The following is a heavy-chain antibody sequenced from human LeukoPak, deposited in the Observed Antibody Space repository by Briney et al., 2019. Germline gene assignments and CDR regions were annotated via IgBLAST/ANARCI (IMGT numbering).Heavy chain of an antibody. D-gene: IGHD3-9*01. CDR3: ARDPLPILRYFGTRDAFDI. Sequence: GGSLRLSCAASGFSFSSYWMSWVRQAPGKGLEWVANINQDGSEKYYVDSLKGRFTISRDNAKNSLYLQMNSLRAEDTAVYYCARDPLPILRYFGTRDAFDIWGQGTMVTVSS. V-gene: IGHV3-7*01. CDR1: GFSFSSYW. CDR2: INQDGSEK. J-gene: IGHJ3*02.